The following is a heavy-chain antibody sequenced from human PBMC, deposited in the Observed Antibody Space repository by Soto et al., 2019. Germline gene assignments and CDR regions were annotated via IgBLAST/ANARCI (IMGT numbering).Heavy chain of an antibody. D-gene: IGHD1-26*01. J-gene: IGHJ4*02. CDR3: ARLIGNSCLDY. CDR1: GNEVSSNSAA. V-gene: IGHV6-1*01. Sequence: PTRSLTCAAPGNEVSSNSAAWNSIKQYPSRGLEWLGRTYYRSKWYNDYAVSVKSRISINPDTSKNQFSLQLNSLTPEDTAVYYCARLIGNSCLDYWVQGTLVIVSS. CDR2: TYYRSKWYN.